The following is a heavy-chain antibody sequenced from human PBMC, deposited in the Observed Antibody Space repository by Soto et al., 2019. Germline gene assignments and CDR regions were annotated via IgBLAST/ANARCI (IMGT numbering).Heavy chain of an antibody. Sequence: QITLKESGPTLVKPTQTLTLTCTFSGFSLSTSGVGVGWIRQPPGKALEWLALIYWDDDKRYSPSLKSRLTITKDTSKNQVVLTMTNMDPVDTATYYCAHSGYYDSRGPYGMDVWGQGTTVTVSS. CDR2: IYWDDDK. CDR3: AHSGYYDSRGPYGMDV. V-gene: IGHV2-5*02. CDR1: GFSLSTSGVG. D-gene: IGHD3-22*01. J-gene: IGHJ6*02.